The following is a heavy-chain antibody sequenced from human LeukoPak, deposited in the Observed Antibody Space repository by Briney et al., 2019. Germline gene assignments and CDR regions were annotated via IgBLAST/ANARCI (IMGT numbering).Heavy chain of an antibody. V-gene: IGHV3-11*04. CDR1: GFTFSDYY. J-gene: IGHJ4*02. CDR2: ISSSGSTI. CDR3: ARDRRFYYDSSGQTGYFDY. D-gene: IGHD3-22*01. Sequence: GGSLRLSCAASGFTFSDYYMSWIRQAPGKGLEWVSYISSSGSTIYYADSVKGRFTITRDNAKNSLYLQMNSLRAEDTAVYYCARDRRFYYDSSGQTGYFDYWGQGTLVTVSS.